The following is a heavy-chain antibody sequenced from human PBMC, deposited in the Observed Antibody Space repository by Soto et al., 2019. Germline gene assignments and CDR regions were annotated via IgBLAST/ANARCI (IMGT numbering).Heavy chain of an antibody. CDR1: GGTFISYA. Sequence: QVQLVQSGAEVKKPGSSVKVSCTASGGTFISYAISWVRQAPGQGLEWMGGIIPIFGTANYAQKFHGRVTITADESTSTAYRELSSLRSEDTAVYYCARPRLTGDQYGMDGWGQGTTVTVS. J-gene: IGHJ6*02. CDR2: IIPIFGTA. D-gene: IGHD3-9*01. V-gene: IGHV1-69*12. CDR3: ARPRLTGDQYGMDG.